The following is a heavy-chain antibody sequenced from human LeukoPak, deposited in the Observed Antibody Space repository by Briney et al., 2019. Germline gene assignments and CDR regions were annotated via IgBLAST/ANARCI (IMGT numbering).Heavy chain of an antibody. CDR3: ARDGGQDYYDTSGQDY. V-gene: IGHV3-11*01. J-gene: IGHJ4*02. D-gene: IGHD3-22*01. Sequence: GGSLRLSCAASGFTFRDYYMSWIRQAPGKGLEWVSYITSSGSGIYYADSVKGRFTISRDNAKNSLYLQMNSPRAEDTAVYYCARDGGQDYYDTSGQDYWGQGTLVTVSS. CDR2: ITSSGSGI. CDR1: GFTFRDYY.